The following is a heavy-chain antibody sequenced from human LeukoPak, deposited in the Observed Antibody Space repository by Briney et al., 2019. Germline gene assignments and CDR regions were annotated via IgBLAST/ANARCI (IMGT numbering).Heavy chain of an antibody. D-gene: IGHD6-13*01. CDR2: IYTSGST. J-gene: IGHJ6*03. CDR1: GGSISSYY. CDR3: ARHSPMYSSSLYYYYYMDV. V-gene: IGHV4-4*09. Sequence: SETLSLTCTVSGGSISSYYWSWIRQPPGKGLEGIGYIYTSGSTNYNPSLKSRVTISVDTSKNQFSLKLSSVTAADTAVYYCARHSPMYSSSLYYYYYMDVWGKGTTVTVSS.